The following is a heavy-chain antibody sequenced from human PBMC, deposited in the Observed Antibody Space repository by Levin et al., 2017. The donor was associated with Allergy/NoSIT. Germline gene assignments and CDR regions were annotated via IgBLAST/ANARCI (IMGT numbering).Heavy chain of an antibody. V-gene: IGHV3-64*01. CDR3: ARGPHLTVAPIANSWFDP. CDR1: GFTFSAYP. D-gene: IGHD5-12*01. Sequence: GGSLRLSCAASGFTFSAYPMYWVRQASGKGLEYVSGISSNGGSTYYANSVKGRFTISRDNSKNTLSLQMGSLRPEDMAVYYCARGPHLTVAPIANSWFDPWGQGTLVTVSS. CDR2: ISSNGGST. J-gene: IGHJ5*02.